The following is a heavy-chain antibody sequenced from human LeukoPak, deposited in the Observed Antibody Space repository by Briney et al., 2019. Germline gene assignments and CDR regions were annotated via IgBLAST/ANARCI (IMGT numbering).Heavy chain of an antibody. J-gene: IGHJ6*02. CDR1: GYTFTSYA. Sequence: ASVKVSCTASGYTFTSYAMSWVRQAPGQGLEWMGWINTNTGNPTYAQGFTGRFVFSLDTSVSTAYLQISSLKAEDTAVYYCARDKYCSRTSCYFTGMDVWGQGTTVTVSS. V-gene: IGHV7-4-1*02. D-gene: IGHD2-2*01. CDR2: INTNTGNP. CDR3: ARDKYCSRTSCYFTGMDV.